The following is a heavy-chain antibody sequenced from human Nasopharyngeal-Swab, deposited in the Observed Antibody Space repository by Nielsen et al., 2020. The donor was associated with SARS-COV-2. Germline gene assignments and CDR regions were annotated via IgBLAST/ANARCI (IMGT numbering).Heavy chain of an antibody. CDR3: AREAIYDSSGYGLDY. V-gene: IGHV3-11*04. D-gene: IGHD3-22*01. CDR1: GFTFSDYY. J-gene: IGHJ4*02. Sequence: GGSLRLSCAASGFTFSDYYMSWIRQAPGKGLEWVSYISSSGSTIYYADSVKGRFTISRDNAKNSLYLQMNSLRAGDTAVYYCAREAIYDSSGYGLDYWGQGTLVTVSS. CDR2: ISSSGSTI.